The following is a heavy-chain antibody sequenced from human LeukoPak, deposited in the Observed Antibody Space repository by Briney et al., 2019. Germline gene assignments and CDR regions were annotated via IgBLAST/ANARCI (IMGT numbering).Heavy chain of an antibody. CDR1: GFTFSNNG. CDR2: ISYDGSNK. V-gene: IGHV3-30*18. CDR3: AKSGRARGIAAAGTIDY. Sequence: GGSLRLSCAASGFTFSNNGMHWVRQAPGKGLEWVTVISYDGSNKYYADSVKGRFTISRDNSKNTLYLQMNSLRAEDTAVYYCAKSGRARGIAAAGTIDYWGQGTLVTVSS. J-gene: IGHJ4*02. D-gene: IGHD6-13*01.